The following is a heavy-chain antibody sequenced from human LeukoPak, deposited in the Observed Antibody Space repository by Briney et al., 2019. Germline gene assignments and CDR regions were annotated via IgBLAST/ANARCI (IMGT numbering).Heavy chain of an antibody. CDR3: ARGGRDYALKGAFDI. CDR2: INSDGSST. Sequence: GGSLRLSCAASGFTFSSYWMRWVRQAPGKGLVWGSRINSDGSSTSYADSVKGRFTISRDNAKNTLYLQMNSLRAEDTAVYYCARGGRDYALKGAFDIWGQGTMVTVSS. V-gene: IGHV3-74*01. J-gene: IGHJ3*02. CDR1: GFTFSSYW. D-gene: IGHD1-26*01.